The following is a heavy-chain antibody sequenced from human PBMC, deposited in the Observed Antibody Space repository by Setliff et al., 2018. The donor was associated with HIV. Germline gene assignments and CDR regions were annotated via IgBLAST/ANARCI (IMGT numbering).Heavy chain of an antibody. CDR2: IKQDGSDK. CDR1: GFTFSNYW. D-gene: IGHD3-10*01. V-gene: IGHV3-7*04. Sequence: GESLKISCAAFGFTFSNYWMTWVRQAPGKGLEWVANIKQDGSDKYYVDAVKGRFTISRENAKNALYLQMNSLRAGDTAVYYCARGVRGVISDAFDIWGQGTMVTAS. J-gene: IGHJ3*02. CDR3: ARGVRGVISDAFDI.